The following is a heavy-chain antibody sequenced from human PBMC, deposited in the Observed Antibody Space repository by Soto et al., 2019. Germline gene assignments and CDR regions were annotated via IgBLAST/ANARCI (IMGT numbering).Heavy chain of an antibody. Sequence: PGGSLRLSCAASGFTFSSYGMHWVRQAPGKGLEWVAVISYDGSNKYYADSVKGRFTISRDNSKNTLYLQMNSLRAEDTAVYYCAKVSSARLVIYYFDYWGQGTLVTVSS. CDR2: ISYDGSNK. J-gene: IGHJ4*02. V-gene: IGHV3-30*18. D-gene: IGHD6-6*01. CDR1: GFTFSSYG. CDR3: AKVSSARLVIYYFDY.